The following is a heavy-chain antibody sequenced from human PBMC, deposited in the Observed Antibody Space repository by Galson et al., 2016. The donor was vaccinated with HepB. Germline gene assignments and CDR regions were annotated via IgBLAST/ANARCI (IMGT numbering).Heavy chain of an antibody. CDR3: VRGVYGDHGWFDY. Sequence: SLRLSCAASGFTFRSYPMHWVRQAPGKGLEYVSVICSGGTTYYADSVKGRFTISRDNSQNSLFLQMNTLRAEDTAVYFCVRGVYGDHGWFDYWGQGTLVTVSS. D-gene: IGHD4-17*01. CDR1: GFTFRSYP. CDR2: ICSGGTT. J-gene: IGHJ4*02. V-gene: IGHV3-66*02.